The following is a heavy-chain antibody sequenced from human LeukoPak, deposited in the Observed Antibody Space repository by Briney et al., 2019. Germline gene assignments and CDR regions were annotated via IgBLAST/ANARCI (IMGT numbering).Heavy chain of an antibody. Sequence: SVKVSCKASGYTFTSYYMHWVRQAPGQGLEWMGRIIPIFGTANYAQKFQGRVTITTDESTSTAYMELSSLRSEDTAVYYCARQDGYNYPFDYWGQGTLVTVSS. CDR3: ARQDGYNYPFDY. D-gene: IGHD5-24*01. J-gene: IGHJ4*02. V-gene: IGHV1-69*05. CDR1: GYTFTSYY. CDR2: IIPIFGTA.